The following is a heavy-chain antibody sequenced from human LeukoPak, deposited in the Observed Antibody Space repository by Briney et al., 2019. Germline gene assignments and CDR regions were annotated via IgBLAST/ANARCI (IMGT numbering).Heavy chain of an antibody. CDR2: IYYSGST. Sequence: SETLSLTCTVSGGSISSYYWSWIRQPPGKGLEWIGYIYYSGSTNYNPSLKSRVTISVDTSKNQFSLKLSSVTAADTAVYYCAREMITFGGVIVRNAFDIWGQGTMVTVSS. D-gene: IGHD3-16*02. J-gene: IGHJ3*02. V-gene: IGHV4-59*01. CDR1: GGSISSYY. CDR3: AREMITFGGVIVRNAFDI.